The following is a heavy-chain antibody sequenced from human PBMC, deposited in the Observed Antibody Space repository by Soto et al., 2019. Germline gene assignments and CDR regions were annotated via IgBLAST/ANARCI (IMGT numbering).Heavy chain of an antibody. V-gene: IGHV3-23*01. CDR2: ISGSGGST. CDR1: GFTFSSYA. Sequence: GGSLRLSCAASGFTFSSYAMSWVRQAPGKGLEWVSAISGSGGSTYYADSVKGRFTISRDNSKNTLYLQMNSLRAEDTAVYYCAKGVAMIVVVTLFDYWGQGTLVTVSS. J-gene: IGHJ4*02. D-gene: IGHD3-22*01. CDR3: AKGVAMIVVVTLFDY.